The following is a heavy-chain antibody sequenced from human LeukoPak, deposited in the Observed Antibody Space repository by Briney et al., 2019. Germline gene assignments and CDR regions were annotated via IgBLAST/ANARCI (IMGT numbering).Heavy chain of an antibody. V-gene: IGHV3-13*01. CDR1: GFTFSACD. CDR3: ARGPRYDSSGYFNLGLDY. D-gene: IGHD3-22*01. Sequence: PGGSLRLSCAASGFTFSACDMHWVRQPTGKGLEWVSLIGTTGDTYYSDSVKGRFTISRENAKNSLYLQMNSLRAGDTAVYYCARGPRYDSSGYFNLGLDYWGQGTLVSVSS. CDR2: IGTTGDT. J-gene: IGHJ4*02.